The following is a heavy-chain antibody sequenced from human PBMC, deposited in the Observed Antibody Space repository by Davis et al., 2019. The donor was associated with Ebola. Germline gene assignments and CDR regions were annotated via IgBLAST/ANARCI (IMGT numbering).Heavy chain of an antibody. CDR2: ISGSGGST. J-gene: IGHJ2*01. CDR1: VLPFSSYA. Sequence: ESLKIPCAASVLPFSSYAMSWVLQPPGKGLEWVSAISGSGGSTYYADSVKGRFTISRDNAKNSLYLQMNSLRAEDTAVYYCARDSLAVTTSWYFDLWGRGTLVTVSS. CDR3: ARDSLAVTTSWYFDL. V-gene: IGHV3-23*01. D-gene: IGHD4-17*01.